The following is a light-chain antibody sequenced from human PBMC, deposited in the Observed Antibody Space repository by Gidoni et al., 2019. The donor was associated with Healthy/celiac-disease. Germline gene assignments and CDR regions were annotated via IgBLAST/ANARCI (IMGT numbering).Light chain of an antibody. Sequence: DIVMTQAPDSLAVSLGERATINCKSSQSVLYSSNNTNYLAWYQQKPGQPPKLLIYWASTRESGVPDRFSGSGSGTDFTLTSSSLQAEDVVVYYCQQYYSTPRTFGPGTKVEIK. CDR3: QQYYSTPRT. CDR1: QSVLYSSNNTNY. J-gene: IGKJ1*01. V-gene: IGKV4-1*01. CDR2: WAS.